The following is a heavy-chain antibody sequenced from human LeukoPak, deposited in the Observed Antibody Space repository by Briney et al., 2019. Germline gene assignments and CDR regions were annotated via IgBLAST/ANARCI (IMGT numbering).Heavy chain of an antibody. J-gene: IGHJ4*02. Sequence: PSETLSLTCSVSGGSISSDYWSSIRQPPEKGLEWIGYILYSGSTNYNPSLKSRLTISVDTSKNQFSLKLSSVTAADTAVYYCAREYCTRTTCYFDYWGQGTLVTVSS. CDR2: ILYSGST. D-gene: IGHD2-2*01. CDR1: GGSISSDY. CDR3: AREYCTRTTCYFDY. V-gene: IGHV4-59*01.